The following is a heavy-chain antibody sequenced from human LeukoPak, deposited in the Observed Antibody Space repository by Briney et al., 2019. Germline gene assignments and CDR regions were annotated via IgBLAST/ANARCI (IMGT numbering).Heavy chain of an antibody. CDR3: VVVVEPPDSDGFDV. D-gene: IGHD1-14*01. V-gene: IGHV3-74*01. J-gene: IGHJ3*01. CDR2: INADGSTA. CDR1: GFIFGNSW. Sequence: QAGGSLRLSCAASGFIFGNSWVHWVRQAPGKGLVWVSLINADGSTATYADSVKGRFTISRDNARNTLSLQMNSLTIEDTAVYYCVVVVEPPDSDGFDVWGQGTMITVSS.